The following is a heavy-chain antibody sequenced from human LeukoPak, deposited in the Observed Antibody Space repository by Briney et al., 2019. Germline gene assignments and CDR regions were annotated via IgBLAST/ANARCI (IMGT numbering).Heavy chain of an antibody. CDR2: IHHTGAT. CDR3: ARGRLDYYYMDV. CDR1: GGSLSGYF. V-gene: IGHV4-34*01. D-gene: IGHD3-9*01. J-gene: IGHJ6*03. Sequence: SETLSLACAVYGGSLSGYFWSWIRQPPGKGLEWIGEIHHTGATNYKPSLKSRVSISLDMSKNQLSLEMRSVTAADTAVYYCARGRLDYYYMDVWGRGTTVTVSS.